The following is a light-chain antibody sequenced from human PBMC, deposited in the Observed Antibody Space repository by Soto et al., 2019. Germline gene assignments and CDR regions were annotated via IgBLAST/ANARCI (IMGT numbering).Light chain of an antibody. J-gene: IGKJ1*01. CDR2: HAS. CDR1: QTINNW. CDR3: QHYKSYPWT. V-gene: IGKV1-5*01. Sequence: DIQMTQSPSTLSASIGDRVTITCRASQTINNWLAWYQQKPGKAPNLLIYHASNLETGVPSRFSGSAFGTEFTLTISSLQPDDFATYYCQHYKSYPWTFGQGPKVEIK.